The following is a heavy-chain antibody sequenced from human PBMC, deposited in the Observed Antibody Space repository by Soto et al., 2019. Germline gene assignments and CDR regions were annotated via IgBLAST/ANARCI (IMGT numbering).Heavy chain of an antibody. CDR3: YSCFREEIMTGYYTFDY. D-gene: IGHD3-9*01. Sequence: SETLSLTCTVSGGSISSSSYYWGWIRQPPGKGLEWIGSIYYSGSTYYNPSIKSRVTISVDTSKNQFSLQLSSVTAVETAVYSCYSCFREEIMTGYYTFDYWGQGTLVTVSS. J-gene: IGHJ4*02. CDR1: GGSISSSSYY. V-gene: IGHV4-39*07. CDR2: IYYSGST.